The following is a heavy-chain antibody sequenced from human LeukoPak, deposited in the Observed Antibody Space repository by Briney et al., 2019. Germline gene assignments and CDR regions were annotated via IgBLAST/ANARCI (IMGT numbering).Heavy chain of an antibody. Sequence: SETLSLTGSVSGGSINSDYCNWIRQPPGKDLEWIGYIYSTGSTNYNSSLKSRVTISIDTSKNQFSLRLSSVTAADTAMYYCARRGSSSYYFDSWGQGTLVTVSS. CDR1: GGSINSDY. J-gene: IGHJ4*02. D-gene: IGHD6-13*01. CDR3: ARRGSSSYYFDS. CDR2: IYSTGST. V-gene: IGHV4-4*09.